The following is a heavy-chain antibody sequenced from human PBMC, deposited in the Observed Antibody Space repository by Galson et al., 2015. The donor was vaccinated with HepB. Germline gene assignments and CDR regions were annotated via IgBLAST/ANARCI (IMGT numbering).Heavy chain of an antibody. Sequence: TLSLTCTISGGSISSYYLSWIRQPPGKGLEWIGNIDYSGSTNYNPSLKSRVTISVDTSKNQFSVKLNSVTAADTAVYYCAREIRSGYGINGFDPWGQGTLVIVSS. CDR1: GGSISSYY. D-gene: IGHD3-22*01. V-gene: IGHV4-59*01. J-gene: IGHJ5*02. CDR2: IDYSGST. CDR3: AREIRSGYGINGFDP.